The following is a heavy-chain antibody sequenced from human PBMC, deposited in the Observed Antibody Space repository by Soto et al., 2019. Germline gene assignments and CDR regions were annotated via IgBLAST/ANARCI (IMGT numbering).Heavy chain of an antibody. Sequence: AQLVESGGRLVQPGGSLRLSCAASGFTFRNYEINWVRQAPGKGLEWVSYIRRSGTTIYYADSVKGRFTISRDNAKNSLYLQMNGLRAEDTAVYDRARELVAYRYGWVRSMDVWGQGTTVTVSS. D-gene: IGHD5-18*01. J-gene: IGHJ6*02. CDR3: ARELVAYRYGWVRSMDV. CDR2: IRRSGTTI. V-gene: IGHV3-48*03. CDR1: GFTFRNYE.